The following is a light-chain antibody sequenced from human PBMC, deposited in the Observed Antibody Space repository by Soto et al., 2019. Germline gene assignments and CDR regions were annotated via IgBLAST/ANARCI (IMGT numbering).Light chain of an antibody. Sequence: AIQMTQSPSALSASTGDRVTITCRASQGISSYSAWYQQKPGKAPKLLIYAASTLQSGVPSRFSGSGSGTDFTLTISCLQSEDFATYYCQQYYSYPQTFAQGTKVDIK. CDR1: QGISSY. CDR2: AAS. CDR3: QQYYSYPQT. J-gene: IGKJ1*01. V-gene: IGKV1-8*01.